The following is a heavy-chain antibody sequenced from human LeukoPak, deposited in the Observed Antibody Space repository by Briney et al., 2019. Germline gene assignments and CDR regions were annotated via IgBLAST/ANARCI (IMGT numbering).Heavy chain of an antibody. D-gene: IGHD3-22*01. V-gene: IGHV3-30*03. CDR1: GFTFSSYG. CDR3: ARVSGYYPYYFDY. Sequence: GRSLRLSCAASGFTFSSYGMHWVRQAPGKGLEWVAVISYDGSNKYYADSVKGRFTISRDNSKNTLYLQMNSLRAEDTAVYYCARVSGYYPYYFDYWGQGTLVTVSS. J-gene: IGHJ4*02. CDR2: ISYDGSNK.